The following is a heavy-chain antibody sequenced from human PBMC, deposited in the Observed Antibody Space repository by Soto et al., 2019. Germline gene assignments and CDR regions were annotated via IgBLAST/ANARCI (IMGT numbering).Heavy chain of an antibody. J-gene: IGHJ4*02. Sequence: GGSLRLSWAASGFTFSSYATHWVRQAPGKGLEYVSAISSNGGSTYYANSVKGRFTISRDNSKNTLYLQMGSLRAEDMAVYYCARVAAGTVGYWGQGTLVTVSS. CDR3: ARVAAGTVGY. CDR1: GFTFSSYA. V-gene: IGHV3-64*01. CDR2: ISSNGGST. D-gene: IGHD6-13*01.